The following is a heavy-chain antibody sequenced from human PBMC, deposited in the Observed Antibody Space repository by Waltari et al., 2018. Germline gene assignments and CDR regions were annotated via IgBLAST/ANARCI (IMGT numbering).Heavy chain of an antibody. CDR1: GVTFSSYA. V-gene: IGHV1-69*02. Sequence: QVQLVQSRAAVKKPGSSVMVSCKASGVTFSSYAISWVRQAPGQGLEWMGGIIPILGIANYAHKSQGRVTVNEDESKSTAHMGLSSLRSEDTDVYYCARNTWAKVTTWEGSHWFDPWGQGTLVTVSS. CDR2: IIPILGIA. D-gene: IGHD4-17*01. CDR3: ARNTWAKVTTWEGSHWFDP. J-gene: IGHJ5*02.